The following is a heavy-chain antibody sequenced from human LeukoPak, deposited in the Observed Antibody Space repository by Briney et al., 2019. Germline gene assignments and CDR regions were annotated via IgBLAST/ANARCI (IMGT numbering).Heavy chain of an antibody. CDR2: INHSGST. CDR1: GGSFSGYY. Sequence: SETLSLTCAVYGGSFSGYYWSWIRQPPGKELEWIGEINHSGSTNYNPSLKSRVTISVDTSKNQFSLKLSSVTAADTAVYYCARGLSGRGYSYGHGQKKYYFDYWGQGTLVTVSS. CDR3: ARGLSGRGYSYGHGQKKYYFDY. J-gene: IGHJ4*02. D-gene: IGHD5-18*01. V-gene: IGHV4-34*01.